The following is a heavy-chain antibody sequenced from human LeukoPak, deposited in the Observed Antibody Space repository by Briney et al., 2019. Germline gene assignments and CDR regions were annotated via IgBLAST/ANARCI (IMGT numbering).Heavy chain of an antibody. CDR2: ISSSGSYI. CDR3: ARDPSSSWSGRKQLYGMDV. CDR1: GFTFSSYS. Sequence: TGGSLRLSCAASGFTFSSYSMNRVRQAPGKGLEWVSSISSSGSYIYYADSVKGRFTISRDNAKNSLYLQMISLRAEDTAVYYCARDPSSSWSGRKQLYGMDVWGQGTTVTVSS. D-gene: IGHD6-13*01. V-gene: IGHV3-21*01. J-gene: IGHJ6*02.